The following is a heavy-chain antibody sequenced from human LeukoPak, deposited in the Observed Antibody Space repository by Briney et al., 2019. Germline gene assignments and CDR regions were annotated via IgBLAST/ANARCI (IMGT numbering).Heavy chain of an antibody. V-gene: IGHV3-30*18. J-gene: IGHJ4*02. Sequence: GGSLGLSCAASGFTFSSYGMHWVRQAPGKGLEWVAVISYDGSNKYYADSVKGRFTISSDNSKNTPYLQMNSLRAEDTAVYYCAKWASSPPRFDYWGQGTLVTVSS. CDR3: AKWASSPPRFDY. CDR1: GFTFSSYG. CDR2: ISYDGSNK. D-gene: IGHD1-26*01.